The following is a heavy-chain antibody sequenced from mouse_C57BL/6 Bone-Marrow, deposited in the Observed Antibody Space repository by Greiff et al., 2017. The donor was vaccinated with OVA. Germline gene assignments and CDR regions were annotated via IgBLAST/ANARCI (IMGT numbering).Heavy chain of an antibody. V-gene: IGHV1-76*01. CDR1: GYTFTDYY. Sequence: VQLQQSGAELVRPGASVKLSCKASGYTFTDYYINWVKQRPGQGLEWIARIYPGSGNTYYNEKFKGKATLTAEKSSSTAYMQLSSLTSEDSAVYFCARSYYGSSPYWYFDVWAQGPRSPSPQ. J-gene: IGHJ1*03. CDR2: IYPGSGNT. D-gene: IGHD1-1*01. CDR3: ARSYYGSSPYWYFDV.